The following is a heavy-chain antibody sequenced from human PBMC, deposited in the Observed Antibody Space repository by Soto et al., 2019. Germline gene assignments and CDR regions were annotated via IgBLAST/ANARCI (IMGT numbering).Heavy chain of an antibody. J-gene: IGHJ4*02. CDR3: ARSDGRY. V-gene: IGHV4-59*01. Sequence: PSETLSLTCTVSGGSIGSYYWSWIRQPPGKGLEWIGYIYYSGSTNYNPSLKSRVTISVDTSKNQFSLQLSSVTAADTAVYYCARSDGRYWGQGTLVTVSS. CDR2: IYYSGST. CDR1: GGSIGSYY.